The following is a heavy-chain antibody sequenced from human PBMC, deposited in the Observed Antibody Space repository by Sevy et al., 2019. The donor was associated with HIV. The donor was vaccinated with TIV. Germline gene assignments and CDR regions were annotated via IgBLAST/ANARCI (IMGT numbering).Heavy chain of an antibody. CDR2: IRYDGSNK. V-gene: IGHV3-30*02. D-gene: IGHD4-4*01. CDR1: GFTFSSYG. CDR3: AKDKNAYSNYVYYYYGMDV. Sequence: QLGGSLRLSCAASGFTFSSYGMHWVRQAPGKGLEWVAFIRYDGSNKYYADSVKGRFTISRDNSKNTLYLQMNSLRAEDTAVYYCAKDKNAYSNYVYYYYGMDVWGQGTTVTVSS. J-gene: IGHJ6*02.